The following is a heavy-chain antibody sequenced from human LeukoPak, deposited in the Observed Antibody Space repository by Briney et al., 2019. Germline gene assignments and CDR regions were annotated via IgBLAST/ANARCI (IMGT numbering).Heavy chain of an antibody. CDR2: INSDGSST. V-gene: IGHV3-74*01. J-gene: IGHJ4*02. Sequence: GGSLRLSYAASGFTFSSYWMHWVRQAPGKGLVWVSRINSDGSSTSYADSVKGRFTISRDNAKNTLYLQMNSLRAEDTAVYYCARDGANPFRSSTRWEGYFDYWGQGTLVTVSS. D-gene: IGHD2-2*01. CDR3: ARDGANPFRSSTRWEGYFDY. CDR1: GFTFSSYW.